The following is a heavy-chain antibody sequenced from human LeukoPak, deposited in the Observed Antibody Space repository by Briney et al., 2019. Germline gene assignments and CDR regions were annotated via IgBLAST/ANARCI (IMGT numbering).Heavy chain of an antibody. J-gene: IGHJ6*02. CDR3: ARARPHPYYDFWSGYTKNYYYYYGMDV. D-gene: IGHD3-3*01. V-gene: IGHV4-61*05. CDR1: GGSIRSSYYY. CDR2: IYYSGST. Sequence: ASETLSLTCTVSGGSIRSSYYYWGWIRQPPGKGLEWIGYIYYSGSTNYNPSLKSRVTISVDTSKNQFSLKLSSVTAADTAVYYCARARPHPYYDFWSGYTKNYYYYYGMDVWGQGTTVTVSS.